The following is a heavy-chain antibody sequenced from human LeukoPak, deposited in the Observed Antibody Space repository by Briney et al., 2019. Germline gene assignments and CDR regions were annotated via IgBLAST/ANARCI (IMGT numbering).Heavy chain of an antibody. CDR3: ARAKGIVGAGGGSRAFDY. CDR2: ISAYNGNT. CDR1: GYTFTNYG. D-gene: IGHD1-26*01. Sequence: ASVKVSCKASGYTFTNYGISWVRQAPGQGLEWMGWISAYNGNTNYAQNLQGRVTMTTDISTSTAYMELRSLRSDDTAVYYCARAKGIVGAGGGSRAFDYWGQGTLVTVSS. J-gene: IGHJ4*02. V-gene: IGHV1-18*01.